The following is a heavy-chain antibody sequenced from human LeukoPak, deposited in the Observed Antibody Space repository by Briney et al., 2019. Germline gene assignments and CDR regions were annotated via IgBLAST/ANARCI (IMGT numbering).Heavy chain of an antibody. CDR3: ARDRYYGGNSHAFDI. Sequence: GGTLRLSCAASGVTFSGYWMHWGREAPDPGRMWVSRMNSDGSSRIYADSVKGRFTISRDNAKTTLYLQMNSLRAEDTAMYYCARDRYYGGNSHAFDIWGQGAMVTVSS. CDR2: MNSDGSSR. CDR1: GVTFSGYW. J-gene: IGHJ3*02. V-gene: IGHV3-74*01. D-gene: IGHD4-23*01.